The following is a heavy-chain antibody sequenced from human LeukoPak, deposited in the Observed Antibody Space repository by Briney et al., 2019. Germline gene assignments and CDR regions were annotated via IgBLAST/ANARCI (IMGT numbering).Heavy chain of an antibody. Sequence: SVKVSCKASGYTFTGYYMHWVRQAPGQGLEWMGRINPNSGGTNYAQKFQGRVTMTRDTSISTAYMELSRLRSDDTAVYYCARDLSRGYSSSWFRYWGQGTLVTVSS. V-gene: IGHV1-2*06. CDR1: GYTFTGYY. D-gene: IGHD6-13*01. CDR2: INPNSGGT. J-gene: IGHJ4*02. CDR3: ARDLSRGYSSSWFRY.